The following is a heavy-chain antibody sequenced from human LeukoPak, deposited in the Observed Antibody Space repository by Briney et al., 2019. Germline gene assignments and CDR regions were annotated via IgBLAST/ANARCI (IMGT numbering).Heavy chain of an antibody. CDR1: GGTFSSYA. J-gene: IGHJ4*02. Sequence: SVKVSCKASGGTFSSYAISWVRQAPGQGLEWMGGIIPIFGTANYAQKFQGRVTITTDESTSTAYMELSSLKSEDTAVYYCARDAYDSSGYYPYYFDYWGQGTLVTVSS. CDR2: IIPIFGTA. D-gene: IGHD3-22*01. V-gene: IGHV1-69*05. CDR3: ARDAYDSSGYYPYYFDY.